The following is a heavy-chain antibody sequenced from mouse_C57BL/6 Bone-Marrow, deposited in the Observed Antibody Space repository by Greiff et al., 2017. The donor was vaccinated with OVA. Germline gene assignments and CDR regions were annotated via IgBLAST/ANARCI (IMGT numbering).Heavy chain of an antibody. Sequence: VHVKQSGPELVKPGASVKISCKASGYSFTDYNMNWVKQSNGKSLEWIGVINPNYGTTNYNQKFKGKATLTVDQSSSTHYMQLNSLTSEDSAVYYCAFYYGSSDRYFDVGDRGKTVTVSS. D-gene: IGHD1-1*01. CDR1: GYSFTDYN. J-gene: IGHJ1*03. V-gene: IGHV1-39*01. CDR2: INPNYGTT. CDR3: AFYYGSSDRYFDV.